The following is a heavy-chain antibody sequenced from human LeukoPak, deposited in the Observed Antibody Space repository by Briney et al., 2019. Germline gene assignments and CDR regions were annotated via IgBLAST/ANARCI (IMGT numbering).Heavy chain of an antibody. CDR3: ARDGGQYSSNWYNWFGP. CDR1: GYTFATSG. J-gene: IGHJ5*02. D-gene: IGHD6-13*01. Sequence: GASVKVSCKASGYTFATSGISWVRQAPGQGLEWMGWIGAYNGNTHYVQKFQGRVTMTTETSTSTAYMELRSLRSDDTAVYYCARDGGQYSSNWYNWFGPWGQGTLVTVSS. V-gene: IGHV1-18*01. CDR2: IGAYNGNT.